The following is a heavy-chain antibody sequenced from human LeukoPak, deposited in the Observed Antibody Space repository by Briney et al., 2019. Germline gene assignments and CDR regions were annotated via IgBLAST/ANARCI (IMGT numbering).Heavy chain of an antibody. V-gene: IGHV3-30*02. D-gene: IGHD6-6*01. CDR3: ASAKGSSSNYYYYMDV. Sequence: GGSLRLSCAASNFMFSNYDMNWARQAPGKGLEWVAFIRYDGSYKNSAESVQGRFTISRDNSKNTLYLQMNSLRAEDTAVYYCASAKGSSSNYYYYMDVWGKGTTVTVSS. CDR1: NFMFSNYD. CDR2: IRYDGSYK. J-gene: IGHJ6*03.